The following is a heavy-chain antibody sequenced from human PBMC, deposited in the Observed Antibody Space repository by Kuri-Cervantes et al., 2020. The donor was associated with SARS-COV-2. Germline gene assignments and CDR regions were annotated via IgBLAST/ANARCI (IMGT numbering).Heavy chain of an antibody. CDR1: GFTFSTFR. CDR2: ISSSSNFI. J-gene: IGHJ6*02. D-gene: IGHD1-26*01. Sequence: GESLKISCAASGFTFSTFRLNWVRQAPGKGLEWVSSISSSSNFIYYADSVKGRFTISRDNAKKSLFLQMNSLRAEDTAVYYCASEVIPNPSEKYAYYGLDVWGQGTTVTVSS. CDR3: ASEVIPNPSEKYAYYGLDV. V-gene: IGHV3-21*01.